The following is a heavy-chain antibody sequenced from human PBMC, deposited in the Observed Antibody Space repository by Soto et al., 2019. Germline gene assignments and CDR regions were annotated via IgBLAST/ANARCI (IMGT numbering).Heavy chain of an antibody. V-gene: IGHV1-18*01. Sequence: ASVKVSCKASGYTFTSYGISWVRQAPGQGLEWMGWISAYNGNTNYAQKLQGRVTMTTDTSTSTAYMELRSLGSDDTAVYYCARDRPRYYDFWSGYRTYYYYYGMDVWGQGTTVTVSS. J-gene: IGHJ6*02. CDR3: ARDRPRYYDFWSGYRTYYYYYGMDV. CDR1: GYTFTSYG. CDR2: ISAYNGNT. D-gene: IGHD3-3*01.